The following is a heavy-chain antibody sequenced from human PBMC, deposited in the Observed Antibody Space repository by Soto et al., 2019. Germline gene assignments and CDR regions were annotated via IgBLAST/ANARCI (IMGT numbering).Heavy chain of an antibody. V-gene: IGHV3-30-3*01. CDR1: GFTFSSYA. Sequence: GGSLRLSCAASGFTFSSYAMHWVRQAPGKGLEWVAVISYDGSNEYYADSVKGRFTISRDNSRNTLYLQMNSLRAEDTAVYYCARDKRSNYRYYYGMDVWGQGTTVTVSS. CDR2: ISYDGSNE. CDR3: ARDKRSNYRYYYGMDV. D-gene: IGHD3-10*01. J-gene: IGHJ6*02.